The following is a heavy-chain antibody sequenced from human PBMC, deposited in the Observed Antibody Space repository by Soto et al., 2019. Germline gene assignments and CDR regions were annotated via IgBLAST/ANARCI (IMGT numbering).Heavy chain of an antibody. CDR1: GFTFSSYG. D-gene: IGHD6-19*01. J-gene: IGHJ3*02. CDR2: IWYDGSNK. V-gene: IGHV3-33*01. Sequence: QVQLVESGGGVVQPGRSLRLSCAASGFTFSSYGMHWVRQAPGKGLEWVAVIWYDGSNKYYADSVKGRFTISRDNSKNTLYLQMNRLRDEDTAVYYCAREAVAGTADAFDIWGQGTMVTVSS. CDR3: AREAVAGTADAFDI.